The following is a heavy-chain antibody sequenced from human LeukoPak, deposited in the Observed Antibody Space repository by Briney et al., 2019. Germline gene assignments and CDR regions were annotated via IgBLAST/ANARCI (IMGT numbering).Heavy chain of an antibody. Sequence: GGSLRLSCAASGFTFSDYGMHWVRQAPGKGLEWVAFIRYDGSNKYYADSVKGRFTISRDNSKNTLYLQMNSLRAEDTAVYYCARVQGPDSKQPELDYWGQGTLVTVSS. CDR1: GFTFSDYG. J-gene: IGHJ4*02. D-gene: IGHD4-11*01. CDR3: ARVQGPDSKQPELDY. CDR2: IRYDGSNK. V-gene: IGHV3-30*02.